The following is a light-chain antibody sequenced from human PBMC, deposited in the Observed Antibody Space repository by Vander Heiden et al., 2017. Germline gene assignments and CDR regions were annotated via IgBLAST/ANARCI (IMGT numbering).Light chain of an antibody. CDR2: SDR. V-gene: IGLV3-12*02. Sequence: SYELTPPHSVSVATTQMATITCGGDNIGCKAVHWFQQKPGQDPVLVIYSDRDRPSGIPERFSGSNPGNTATLTISRIAAGDEADYYCQVWNSSSGHPEVFGGGTKLTVL. CDR3: QVWNSSSGHPEV. J-gene: IGLJ3*02. CDR1: NIGCKA.